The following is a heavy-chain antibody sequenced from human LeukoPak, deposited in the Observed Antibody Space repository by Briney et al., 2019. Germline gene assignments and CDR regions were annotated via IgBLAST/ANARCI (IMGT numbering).Heavy chain of an antibody. CDR2: IYYSGST. CDR3: ARAVVGARFDY. D-gene: IGHD2-15*01. CDR1: GGSLNSYY. V-gene: IGHV4-59*01. Sequence: AETLSLTCYVSGGSLNSYYWHWIGQPPGKGLEWIGYIYYSGSTNYNPSLKSRLTISVDMSKNQFSLKLSSVTAADTAVYYCARAVVGARFDYWGQGTLDPVSS. J-gene: IGHJ4*02.